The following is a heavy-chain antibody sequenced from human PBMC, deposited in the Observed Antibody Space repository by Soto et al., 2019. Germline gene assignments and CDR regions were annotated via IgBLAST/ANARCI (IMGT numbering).Heavy chain of an antibody. CDR3: ARSTSYYGMDV. CDR2: IIPILGIA. D-gene: IGHD2-2*01. J-gene: IGHJ6*02. V-gene: IGHV1-69*02. Sequence: QVQLVQSGAEVKKPGSSVKVSCKASGGTFSSYTISWVRQAPGQGLEWMGRIIPILGIANYAQKFQGRVTITADKSTSTAYLELSSLRSEDTAVYYCARSTSYYGMDVWGQGTTVTVSS. CDR1: GGTFSSYT.